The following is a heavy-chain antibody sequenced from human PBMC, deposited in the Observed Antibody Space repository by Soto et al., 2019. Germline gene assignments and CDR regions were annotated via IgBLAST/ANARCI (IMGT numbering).Heavy chain of an antibody. J-gene: IGHJ6*02. CDR2: INHSGST. CDR1: GGSFSGYY. CDR3: ARLIASFCIYHYYHYGMYF. Sequence: PSETLSLTCAVYGGSFSGYYWSWIRQPPGKGLEWIGEINHSGSTNYNPSLKSRVTISVDTSKNQFSLKLSSVTAADTAVYYCARLIASFCIYHYYHYGMYFWGQGSSVPVSS. D-gene: IGHD3-3*02. V-gene: IGHV4-34*01.